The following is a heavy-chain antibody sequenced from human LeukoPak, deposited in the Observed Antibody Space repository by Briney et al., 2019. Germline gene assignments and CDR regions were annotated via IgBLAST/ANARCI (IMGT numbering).Heavy chain of an antibody. V-gene: IGHV1-2*02. CDR1: GYTFTSYD. D-gene: IGHD6-19*01. J-gene: IGHJ6*03. Sequence: ASVKVSCKASGYTFTSYDINWVRQATGQGLEWMGWINPNSGGTNYAQKFQGRVTMTRDTSISTAYMELSRLRSDDTAVYYCASSGQWLVPNYYYYMDVWGKGTTVTISS. CDR3: ASSGQWLVPNYYYYMDV. CDR2: INPNSGGT.